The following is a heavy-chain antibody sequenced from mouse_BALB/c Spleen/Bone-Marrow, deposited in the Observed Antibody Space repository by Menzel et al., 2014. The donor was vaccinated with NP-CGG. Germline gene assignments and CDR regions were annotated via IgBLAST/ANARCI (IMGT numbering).Heavy chain of an antibody. CDR3: ARKGAMITHYYAMDY. J-gene: IGHJ4*01. D-gene: IGHD2-4*01. CDR1: GFTFSSFG. Sequence: EVMLVESGGGLVQPGGSRKLSCAASGFTFSSFGMHWVRQAPEKGLECVAYISNGSSTIYYADTVKGRFTISRDNPKNTLFLQMTNLRSEDTAMYYCARKGAMITHYYAMDYWGQGTSVTVSS. CDR2: ISNGSSTI. V-gene: IGHV5-17*02.